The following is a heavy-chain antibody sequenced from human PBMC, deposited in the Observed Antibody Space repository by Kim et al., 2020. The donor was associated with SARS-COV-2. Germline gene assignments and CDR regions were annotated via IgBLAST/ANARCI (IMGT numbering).Heavy chain of an antibody. Sequence: SETLSLTCTVSGGSISSSSYYWGWIRQPPGKGLEWIGSIYYSGSTYYNPSLKSRVTISVDTSKNQFSLKLSSVTAADTAVYYCARVAAAGGNYWYFDLWGRGTLVTVSS. CDR3: ARVAAAGGNYWYFDL. CDR1: GGSISSSSYY. J-gene: IGHJ2*01. D-gene: IGHD6-13*01. CDR2: IYYSGST. V-gene: IGHV4-39*01.